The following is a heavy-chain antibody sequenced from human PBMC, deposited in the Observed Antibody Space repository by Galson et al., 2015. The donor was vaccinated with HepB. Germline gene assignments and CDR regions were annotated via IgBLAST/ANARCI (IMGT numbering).Heavy chain of an antibody. CDR3: AREEEDYVWGSYRSTYYFDY. D-gene: IGHD3-16*02. Sequence: SLRLSCAASGFTFSSYSMNWVRQAPGKGLEWVSYISSSSSTIYYADSVKGRFTISRDNAKNSLYLQMNSLRDEDTAVYYCAREEEDYVWGSYRSTYYFDYWGQGTLVTVSS. V-gene: IGHV3-48*02. CDR1: GFTFSSYS. J-gene: IGHJ4*02. CDR2: ISSSSSTI.